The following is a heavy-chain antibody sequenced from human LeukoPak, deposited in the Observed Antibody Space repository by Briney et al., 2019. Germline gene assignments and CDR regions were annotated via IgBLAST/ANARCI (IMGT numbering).Heavy chain of an antibody. CDR3: GGGGYLLDY. J-gene: IGHJ4*02. V-gene: IGHV3-74*01. D-gene: IGHD1-26*01. CDR2: INSDGRTT. Sequence: PGGSLRLSCAASGFTFGTDWINWVRQAPGKGLVWVSRINSDGRTTTYADSVKGRFTISRDNAKNTVYLQMDSLRAEDTAVYYCGGGGYLLDYWGRGTLVTVSS. CDR1: GFTFGTDW.